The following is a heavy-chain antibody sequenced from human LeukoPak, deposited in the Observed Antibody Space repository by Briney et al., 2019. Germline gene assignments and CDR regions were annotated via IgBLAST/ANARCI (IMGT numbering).Heavy chain of an antibody. V-gene: IGHV1-69*05. D-gene: IGHD5-18*01. J-gene: IGHJ4*02. CDR1: GGTFSSYA. CDR2: IIPIFGTA. Sequence: SVKVSCRASGGTFSSYAISWVRQAPGQGLEWMGRIIPIFGTANYAQKFQGRVTITTDESTSTAYMELSSLRSEDTAVYYCARDRGGATWILFDYWGQGTLVTVSS. CDR3: ARDRGGATWILFDY.